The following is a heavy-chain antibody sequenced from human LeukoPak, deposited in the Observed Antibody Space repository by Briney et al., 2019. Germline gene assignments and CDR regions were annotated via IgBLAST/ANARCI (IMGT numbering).Heavy chain of an antibody. CDR2: ISGSGGST. CDR3: AKGRGIRYFDWLSI. Sequence: GGYLRLSCAASGFTFSTYAMTWVRQAPGKGLELVSTISGSGGSTFYTDSVKGRFTISRDNSKNTLSLQMNSLRAEDTAVYYCAKGRGIRYFDWLSIWGQGTLVTVSS. J-gene: IGHJ4*02. D-gene: IGHD3-9*01. V-gene: IGHV3-23*01. CDR1: GFTFSTYA.